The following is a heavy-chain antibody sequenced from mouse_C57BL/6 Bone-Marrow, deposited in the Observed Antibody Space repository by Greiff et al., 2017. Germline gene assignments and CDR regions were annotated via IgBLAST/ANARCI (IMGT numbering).Heavy chain of an antibody. J-gene: IGHJ2*01. CDR3: LMNTVEDY. V-gene: IGHV1-5*01. D-gene: IGHD1-1*01. CDR1: GYTFTSYW. Sequence: EVQLQQSGAVLARPGASVKMSCKTSGYTFTSYWMHWVKQRPGQGLEWIGAIYPGNSDTSYNQKFKGKAKLTAVTSSSTAYMELSSLTNEDSAVYYTLMNTVEDYWGQGTTLTVSS. CDR2: IYPGNSDT.